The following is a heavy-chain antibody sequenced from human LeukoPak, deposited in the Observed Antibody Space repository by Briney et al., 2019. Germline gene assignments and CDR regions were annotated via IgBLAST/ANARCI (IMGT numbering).Heavy chain of an antibody. CDR1: GFTFSNYN. V-gene: IGHV3-21*01. CDR3: ARDPYSGNYGNDYYYYMDV. Sequence: GGSLRLSCAASGFTFSNYNMNWVRQAPGKAMEWVSSITSSGTYIFYADSVKGRFTISRDNAKNSLYLQMDSLGPEDTAVYYCARDPYSGNYGNDYYYYMDVWGRGTTVTISS. D-gene: IGHD1-26*01. CDR2: ITSSGTYI. J-gene: IGHJ6*03.